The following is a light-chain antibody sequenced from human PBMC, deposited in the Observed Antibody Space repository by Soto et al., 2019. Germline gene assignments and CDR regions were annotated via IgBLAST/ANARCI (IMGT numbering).Light chain of an antibody. Sequence: QSVLTQPASVSLSPGQSITISCTGTSSDVGGYDYVSLYQQHPGKAPQLMIYDVNNRPSGVSNRFSGSKSGNTASLTISGLQAEDEADYYCSSYTSSSTLVFGTGTKVTVL. CDR3: SSYTSSSTLV. V-gene: IGLV2-14*01. CDR2: DVN. CDR1: SSDVGGYDY. J-gene: IGLJ1*01.